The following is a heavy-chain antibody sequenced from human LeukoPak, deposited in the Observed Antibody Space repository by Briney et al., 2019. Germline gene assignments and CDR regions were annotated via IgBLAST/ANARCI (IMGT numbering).Heavy chain of an antibody. V-gene: IGHV3-66*01. CDR1: GFTVSSNY. CDR2: IYSGGST. D-gene: IGHD3-22*01. CDR3: AREPFLYYDSSGYPSK. J-gene: IGHJ4*02. Sequence: QTGGSLRLSCAASGFTVSSNYMSWVRQAPGKGLEWVSVIYSGGSTYYADSVKGRFTISRDNSKNTLYLQMNSLRAEDTAVYYCAREPFLYYDSSGYPSKGGQGTLVTVSS.